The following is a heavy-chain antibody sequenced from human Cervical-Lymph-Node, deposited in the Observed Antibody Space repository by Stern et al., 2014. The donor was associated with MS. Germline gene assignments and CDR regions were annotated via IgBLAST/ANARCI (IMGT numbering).Heavy chain of an antibody. J-gene: IGHJ5*02. CDR3: AHRRAGPGNIDWFDP. D-gene: IGHD6-13*01. CDR1: GFSFSTYGVR. Sequence: QITLKESGPTLVKPTQTLTLTCTFSGFSFSTYGVRVGWIRQPPGKALEWLAITSWDDDDYYSPSLRSRLTITKDTSNNHVVLTMTNVDPLDTATYYCAHRRAGPGNIDWFDPWGQGTLVTVSS. CDR2: TSWDDDD. V-gene: IGHV2-5*02.